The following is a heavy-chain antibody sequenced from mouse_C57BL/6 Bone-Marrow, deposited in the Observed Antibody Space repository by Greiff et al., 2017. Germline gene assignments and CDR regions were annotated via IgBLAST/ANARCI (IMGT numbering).Heavy chain of an antibody. CDR3: ARWDGSLYYAMDY. J-gene: IGHJ4*01. Sequence: QVQLKQSGAELARPGASVKLSCKASGYTFTSYGISWVKQRTGQGLEWIGEIYPRSGNTYYNEKFKGKATLTADKSSSTAYMELRSLTSEDSAVYFCARWDGSLYYAMDYWGQGTSVTVSS. V-gene: IGHV1-81*01. CDR1: GYTFTSYG. D-gene: IGHD1-1*01. CDR2: IYPRSGNT.